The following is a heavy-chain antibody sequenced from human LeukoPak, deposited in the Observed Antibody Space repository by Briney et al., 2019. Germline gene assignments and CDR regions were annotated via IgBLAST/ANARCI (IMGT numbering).Heavy chain of an antibody. V-gene: IGHV4-39*07. CDR1: GGSISSSSYY. Sequence: SETLSLTCTVSGGSISSSSYYWGWIRQPPGKGLEWIGNIYYSGSTYYNPSLKSRVTISVDTSKNQFSLKLSSVTAADTAVYYCARDRLCIAVAGVIDYWGQGTLVTVSS. J-gene: IGHJ4*02. D-gene: IGHD6-19*01. CDR3: ARDRLCIAVAGVIDY. CDR2: IYYSGST.